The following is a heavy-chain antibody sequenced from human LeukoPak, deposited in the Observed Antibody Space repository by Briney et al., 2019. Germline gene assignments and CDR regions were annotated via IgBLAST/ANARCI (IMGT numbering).Heavy chain of an antibody. D-gene: IGHD6-19*01. V-gene: IGHV3-7*01. CDR3: AREDSSGWYYFDY. CDR1: GFTFSSHW. J-gene: IGHJ4*02. CDR2: IKKDGSEK. Sequence: GGSLRLSCAASGFTFSSHWMSWVRQAPGKGLEWVANIKKDGSEKYYVDAVKGRFTISRDNAKTSLYLQMNSLRAEDTAVYYCAREDSSGWYYFDYWGQGTLVTVSS.